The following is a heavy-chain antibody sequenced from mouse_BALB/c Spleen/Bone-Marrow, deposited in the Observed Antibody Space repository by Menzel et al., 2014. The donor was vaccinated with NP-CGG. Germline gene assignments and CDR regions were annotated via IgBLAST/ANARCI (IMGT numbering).Heavy chain of an antibody. J-gene: IGHJ4*01. CDR1: GYAFSNYG. CDR2: IYPGDGET. Sequence: LAESGAELVRPGSSVKISCKASGYAFSNYGMNWVKQRPGQGLEWIGQIYPGDGETNYNGEFEGRVTLTADKSSSTAYMQVSSLTSEDSAVYFCASVYDYGRGYAMDYGGQGTSVTVSS. CDR3: ASVYDYGRGYAMDY. V-gene: IGHV1-80*01. D-gene: IGHD2-4*01.